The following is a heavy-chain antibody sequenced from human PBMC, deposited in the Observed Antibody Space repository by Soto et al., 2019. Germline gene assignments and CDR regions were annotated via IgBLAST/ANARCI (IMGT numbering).Heavy chain of an antibody. V-gene: IGHV3-53*02. D-gene: IGHD6-19*01. CDR2: IYSGGRP. CDR1: GFTVSSNY. CDR3: AKTAEAVAGTVYDS. Sequence: EVQLVETGGGLIQPGGSLRLSCAASGFTVSSNYMSWVRQAPGKGLEWVSVIYSGGRPHYADSVKGRFTISRDNSKNTLYLQMNSLRAEDTAVYYCAKTAEAVAGTVYDSWGQGTLVTVSS. J-gene: IGHJ4*02.